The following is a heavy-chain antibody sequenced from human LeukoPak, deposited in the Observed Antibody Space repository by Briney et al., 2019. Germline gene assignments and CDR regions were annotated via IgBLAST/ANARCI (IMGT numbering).Heavy chain of an antibody. V-gene: IGHV3-49*03. J-gene: IGHJ4*02. D-gene: IGHD1-26*01. CDR3: TRDRYYFYFDF. CDR1: GFTLVDYT. CDR2: IRSKASGGTT. Sequence: PGGSLRLSCTASGFTLVDYTMSWFRQAPGKGLEWVGFIRSKASGGTTEYAASVKGRFTISRDDSKTIAYLHMNGLQTDDTAVYYCTRDRYYFYFDFWGQGTLVTVSS.